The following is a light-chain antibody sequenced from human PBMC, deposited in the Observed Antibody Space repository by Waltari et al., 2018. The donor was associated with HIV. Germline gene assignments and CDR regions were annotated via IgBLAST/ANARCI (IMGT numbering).Light chain of an antibody. J-gene: IGLJ1*01. CDR3: VAWDDSLSGYV. V-gene: IGLV1-47*01. CDR1: SSNVGSKP. CDR2: RDY. Sequence: QSVLTQQPSASGTLGQSVTISCPGSSSNVGSKPVYWFQQVSGTAPKLRIYRDYRPRSGSPDRFSGSNSGASASLTISGLRSEDEADYYCVAWDDSLSGYVFGTGTKVSVL.